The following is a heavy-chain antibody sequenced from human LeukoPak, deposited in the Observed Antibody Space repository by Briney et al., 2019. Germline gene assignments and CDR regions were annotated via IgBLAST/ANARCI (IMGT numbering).Heavy chain of an antibody. CDR3: ARAQSYCSGGSCYDYFDY. CDR1: GFTFSSYG. V-gene: IGHV3-33*01. D-gene: IGHD2-15*01. J-gene: IGHJ4*02. CDR2: IWYDGSNK. Sequence: GSLRLSCAASGFTFSSYGMHWVRQAPGKGLEWVAVIWYDGSNKYYADSVKGRFTISRDNSKNTLYLQMNSLRAEDTAVYYCARAQSYCSGGSCYDYFDYWGQGTLVTVSS.